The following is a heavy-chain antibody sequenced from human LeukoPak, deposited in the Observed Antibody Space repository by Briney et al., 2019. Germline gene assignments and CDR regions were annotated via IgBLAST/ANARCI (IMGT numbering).Heavy chain of an antibody. J-gene: IGHJ4*02. CDR3: AGRVTGYSSGYVY. D-gene: IGHD5-18*01. Sequence: GGSLRLSCAASGFTFSSYGMHWVRQAPGKGLEWVAVTSYDGSNKYYADSVKGRFTISRDNSKNTVYLQMNSLRAEDTAVYYCAGRVTGYSSGYVYWGQGTLVTVSS. V-gene: IGHV3-30*03. CDR2: TSYDGSNK. CDR1: GFTFSSYG.